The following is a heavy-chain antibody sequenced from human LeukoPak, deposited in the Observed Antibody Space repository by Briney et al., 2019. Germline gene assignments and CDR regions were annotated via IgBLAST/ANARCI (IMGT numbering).Heavy chain of an antibody. Sequence: SETLSLSCAVYGGSFSGYYWSWIRQPPGKGLEWVAEINHSGSTNYNPSLKSQVTISVATPKNQFSLKLSSVTAADTAVYYCARHARRTGIAVAGTSSFDYWGQGTLVTVSS. J-gene: IGHJ4*02. CDR1: GGSFSGYY. V-gene: IGHV4-34*01. CDR3: ARHARRTGIAVAGTSSFDY. CDR2: INHSGST. D-gene: IGHD6-19*01.